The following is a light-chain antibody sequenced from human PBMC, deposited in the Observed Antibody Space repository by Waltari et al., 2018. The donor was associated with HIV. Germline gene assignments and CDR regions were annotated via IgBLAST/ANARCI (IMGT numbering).Light chain of an antibody. CDR2: EVS. CDR1: SSDIGHYKY. CDR3: SSYISTTTL. J-gene: IGLJ1*01. Sequence: QSAPTQPASVSGSPGQSITISCTGTSSDIGHYKYVSWYQQSPGEAPKLMIYEVSNRPSAVSNRFSGSKSGNTASLTISGLQAEDEADYYCSSYISTTTLFGTGTKVTVL. V-gene: IGLV2-14*01.